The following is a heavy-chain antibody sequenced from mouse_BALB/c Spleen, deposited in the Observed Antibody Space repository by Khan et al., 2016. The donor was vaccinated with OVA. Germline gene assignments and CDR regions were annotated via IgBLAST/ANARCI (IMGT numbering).Heavy chain of an antibody. CDR2: IWAGGST. J-gene: IGHJ2*01. CDR3: ARNREPDYFDY. V-gene: IGHV2-9*02. CDR1: GFSLTNYA. Sequence: QVQLKESGPGLVAPSQSLSITCPVTGFSLTNYAIHWIRQPPGKNLEWLGIIWAGGSTNYNSALMSRLSISKDNSKSQVFLKMNSLHAHDTAIYYCARNREPDYFDYWGQGTTLTVSS.